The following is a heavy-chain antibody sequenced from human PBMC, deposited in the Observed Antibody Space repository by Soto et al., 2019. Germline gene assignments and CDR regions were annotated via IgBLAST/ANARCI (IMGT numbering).Heavy chain of an antibody. CDR2: ISAYNGNT. D-gene: IGHD3-10*01. J-gene: IGHJ6*03. Sequence: ASVKVSCKASGXTFTSYGISWVRQAPGQGLEWMGWISAYNGNTNYAQKLQGRVTMTTDTSTSTAYMELRSLRSDDTAVYYCASVTTMEPYYYMDVWGKGTTVTVSS. CDR1: GXTFTSYG. V-gene: IGHV1-18*01. CDR3: ASVTTMEPYYYMDV.